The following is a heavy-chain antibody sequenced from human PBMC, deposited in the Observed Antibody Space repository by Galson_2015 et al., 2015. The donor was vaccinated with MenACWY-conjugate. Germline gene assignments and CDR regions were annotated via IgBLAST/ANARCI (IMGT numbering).Heavy chain of an antibody. V-gene: IGHV3-23*01. CDR3: FAINSGIDY. Sequence: SLRLSCAASGFTFSSNGMTWVRQAPGKGLEWVSGISGDGGSTYYADSVKGRFTISRDNSKNTAYLQMNSLRAEDTSIYYCFAINSGIDYWGQGTLVTVSS. D-gene: IGHD5-12*01. J-gene: IGHJ4*02. CDR2: ISGDGGST. CDR1: GFTFSSNG.